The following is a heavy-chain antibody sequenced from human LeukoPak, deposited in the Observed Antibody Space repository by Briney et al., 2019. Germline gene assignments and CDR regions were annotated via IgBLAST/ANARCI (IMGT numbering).Heavy chain of an antibody. V-gene: IGHV4-59*01. CDR2: IYYSGST. CDR3: ARGATAMVFDY. Sequence: SETLSLTCTASGGSISSYYWSWIRQPPGKGLEWIGYIYYSGSTNYNPSLKNRVTISVDTSKNQFSLKLSSVTAADTAVYYCARGATAMVFDYWGQGTLVTVSS. J-gene: IGHJ4*02. CDR1: GGSISSYY. D-gene: IGHD5-18*01.